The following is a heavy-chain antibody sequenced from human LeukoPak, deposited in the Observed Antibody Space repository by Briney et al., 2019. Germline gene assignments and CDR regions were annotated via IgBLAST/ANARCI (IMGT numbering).Heavy chain of an antibody. Sequence: PSETLSLTCAVYGGSFSGYYWSWIRQAPGKGLEWVSAISGSGGSTYYADSVKGRFTISRDNSKNTLYLQMNSLRAEDTAVYYCAKGRIAARPDWFDPWGQGTLVTVSS. CDR3: AKGRIAARPDWFDP. J-gene: IGHJ5*02. V-gene: IGHV3-23*01. D-gene: IGHD6-6*01. CDR1: GGSFSGYY. CDR2: ISGSGGST.